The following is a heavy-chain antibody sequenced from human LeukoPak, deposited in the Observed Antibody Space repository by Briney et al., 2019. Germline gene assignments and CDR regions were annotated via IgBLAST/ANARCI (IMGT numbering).Heavy chain of an antibody. CDR3: ASSFYDLLVYFDY. V-gene: IGHV1-58*02. CDR2: IVVGSGNT. D-gene: IGHD5/OR15-5a*01. Sequence: SAKVSCKASGFTFTSSAMQWVRQARGQRLEWIGWIVVGSGNTNYAQKFQERVTITRDMSTSTAYMELSSLRSEDTAVYYCASSFYDLLVYFDYWGQGTLVTVSS. CDR1: GFTFTSSA. J-gene: IGHJ4*02.